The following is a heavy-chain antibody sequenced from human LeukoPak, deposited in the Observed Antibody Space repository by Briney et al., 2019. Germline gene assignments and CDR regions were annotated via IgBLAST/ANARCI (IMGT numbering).Heavy chain of an antibody. CDR2: ISYDGSNK. J-gene: IGHJ4*02. V-gene: IGHV3-30*18. Sequence: GGSLRLSCAASGFTFSSYGMHWVRQASGKGLEWVAVISYDGSNKYYADSVKGRFTISRDNSKNTLYLQMNSLRAEDTAVYYCAKDGPDGSGSKDYWGQGTLVTVSS. D-gene: IGHD3-22*01. CDR3: AKDGPDGSGSKDY. CDR1: GFTFSSYG.